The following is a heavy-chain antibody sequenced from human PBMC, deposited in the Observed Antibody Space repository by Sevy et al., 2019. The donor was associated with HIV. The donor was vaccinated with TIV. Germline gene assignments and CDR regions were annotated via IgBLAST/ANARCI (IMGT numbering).Heavy chain of an antibody. J-gene: IGHJ6*03. CDR2: ISGSGVST. V-gene: IGHV3-23*01. D-gene: IGHD4-17*01. CDR3: AKDAFYGDYVNYYYYYMDV. Sequence: GGSLRLSCAASGFTFSSYAMSWVRQAPGKGLEWVSAISGSGVSTYYADSVKGRFTISGDNSKNTLYLQMNSLGAEDTAVYYCAKDAFYGDYVNYYYYYMDVWGKGTTVTVSS. CDR1: GFTFSSYA.